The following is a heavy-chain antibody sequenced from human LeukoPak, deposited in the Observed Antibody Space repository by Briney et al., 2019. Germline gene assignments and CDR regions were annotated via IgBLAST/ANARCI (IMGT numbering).Heavy chain of an antibody. J-gene: IGHJ5*02. CDR3: ARPGYCSGGSCPGGFDP. CDR2: ISAYNGNT. CDR1: GYTFTSYG. Sequence: VASVKVSCKASGYTFTSYGISWVRQAPGQGLEWMGWISAYNGNTNYAQKLQGRVTMTTDTSTSTAYMELRSLRSDDTAVYYCARPGYCSGGSCPGGFDPWGQGTLVTVSS. D-gene: IGHD2-15*01. V-gene: IGHV1-18*01.